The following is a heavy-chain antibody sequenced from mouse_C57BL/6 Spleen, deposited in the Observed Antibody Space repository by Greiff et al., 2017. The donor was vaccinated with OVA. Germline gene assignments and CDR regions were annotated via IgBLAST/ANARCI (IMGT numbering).Heavy chain of an antibody. J-gene: IGHJ2*01. CDR2: IWSGGST. Sequence: QVQLKQSGPGLVQPSQSLSITCTVSGFSLTSYGVHWVRQSPGTGLEWLGVIWSGGSTDYNAAFISRLSISKDNSKSQVFFKMNSLQADDTAIYYRSGIYKEYPYYLDYWGQGTTLTVSS. CDR3: SGIYKEYPYYLDY. V-gene: IGHV2-2*01. CDR1: GFSLTSYG. D-gene: IGHD5-2*01.